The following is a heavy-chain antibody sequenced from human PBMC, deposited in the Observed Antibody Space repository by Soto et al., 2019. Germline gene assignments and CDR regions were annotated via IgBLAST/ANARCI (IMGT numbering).Heavy chain of an antibody. Sequence: PSETLSLTCTVSGGSISSYYWSWIRQPPGKGLEWIGSIYYSGSTYYNPSLKSRVTISVDTSKNQFSLKLSSVTAADTAVYYCARHWGFWADYWGQGTLVTVSS. V-gene: IGHV4-39*01. J-gene: IGHJ4*02. CDR2: IYYSGST. CDR3: ARHWGFWADY. D-gene: IGHD3-16*01. CDR1: GGSISSYY.